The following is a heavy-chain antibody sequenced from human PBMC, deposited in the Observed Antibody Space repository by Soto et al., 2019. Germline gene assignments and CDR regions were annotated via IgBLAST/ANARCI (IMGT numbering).Heavy chain of an antibody. J-gene: IGHJ4*02. V-gene: IGHV3-48*03. CDR3: AGGVMYSGSYQD. D-gene: IGHD1-26*01. Sequence: EVQLVESGGGLVQPGGSLRLSCAASGFTFSSYEMAWVRQAPGKGLEWVSYISSSGSIIHYADSVKGRFTISRDNAKNSVSLQMNSLSAEDTAFYYCAGGVMYSGSYQDWGQGTLVTVSS. CDR2: ISSSGSII. CDR1: GFTFSSYE.